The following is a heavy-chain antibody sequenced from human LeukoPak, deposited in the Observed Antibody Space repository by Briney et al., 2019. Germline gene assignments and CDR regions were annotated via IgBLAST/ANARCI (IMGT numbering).Heavy chain of an antibody. CDR2: ISWSSGII. J-gene: IGHJ4*02. CDR3: ARGIAAAGTDY. D-gene: IGHD6-13*01. Sequence: SGGSLRLSCAASGFTFDDHGMHWVRQAPGKGLEWVSGISWSSGIIGYADSVKGRFTISRDNAKNSLYLQMNSLRAEDTAVYYCARGIAAAGTDYWGQGTLVTVSS. CDR1: GFTFDDHG. V-gene: IGHV3-9*01.